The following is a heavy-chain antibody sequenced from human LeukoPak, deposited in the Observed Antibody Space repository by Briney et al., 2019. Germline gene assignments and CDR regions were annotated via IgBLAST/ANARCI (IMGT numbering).Heavy chain of an antibody. Sequence: GGSLRLSCAASGFTFRNYVIHRVRQAPGKGLEWLAVISNDGSSRQYRDSVKGRFTVSRDNSKNTLYLQMNSLRAEDTAVYYCVSGTCGGSCYILDYWGQGTLITVSS. D-gene: IGHD2-15*01. CDR2: ISNDGSSR. CDR1: GFTFRNYV. J-gene: IGHJ4*02. CDR3: VSGTCGGSCYILDY. V-gene: IGHV3-30-3*01.